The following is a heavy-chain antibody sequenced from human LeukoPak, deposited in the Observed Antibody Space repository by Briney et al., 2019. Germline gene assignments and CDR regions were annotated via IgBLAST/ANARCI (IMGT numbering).Heavy chain of an antibody. V-gene: IGHV3-33*01. D-gene: IGHD6-19*01. CDR2: IWYDGSNK. CDR1: GSTFSSYG. J-gene: IGHJ4*02. CDR3: ARDGIAVAVPFDY. Sequence: GRSLRLSCAASGSTFSSYGMHWVRQAPGKGLEWVAVIWYDGSNKYYADSVKGRFTISRDNSKNTLYLQMNSLRAEDTAVYYCARDGIAVAVPFDYWGQGTLVTVSS.